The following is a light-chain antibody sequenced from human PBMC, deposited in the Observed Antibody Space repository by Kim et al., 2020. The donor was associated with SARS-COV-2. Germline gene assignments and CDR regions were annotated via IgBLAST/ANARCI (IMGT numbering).Light chain of an antibody. CDR3: QSYDSSNHGV. Sequence: NFMLTQTHSVSESPGKTVTISCTRSSGSIASNYVQWYQQRPGSSPTTVIYEDNHRPSGVPDRFSCSIDSSSNSASLTISGLKTEDETDYYCQSYDSSNHGVFGGGTQLTVL. CDR2: EDN. J-gene: IGLJ3*02. CDR1: SGSIASNY. V-gene: IGLV6-57*01.